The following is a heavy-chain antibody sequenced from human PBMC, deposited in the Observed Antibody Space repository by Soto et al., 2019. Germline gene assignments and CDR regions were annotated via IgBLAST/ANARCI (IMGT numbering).Heavy chain of an antibody. CDR2: ISYDGSNK. CDR1: GFTFSSYA. V-gene: IGHV3-30-3*01. Sequence: GGSLRLSCAASGFTFSSYAMHWVRQAPGKGLEWVAVISYDGSNKYYADSVKGRFTISRDNSKNTLYLQMNSLRAEDTAVYYCARDLGPGEITMVRGGGPYYYYYGMDVWGQGTTVTVSS. J-gene: IGHJ6*02. CDR3: ARDLGPGEITMVRGGGPYYYYYGMDV. D-gene: IGHD3-10*01.